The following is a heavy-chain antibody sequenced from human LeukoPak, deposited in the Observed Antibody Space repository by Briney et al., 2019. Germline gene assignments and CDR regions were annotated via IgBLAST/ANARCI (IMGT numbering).Heavy chain of an antibody. J-gene: IGHJ4*02. CDR2: IRYDGTSK. V-gene: IGHV3-30*02. CDR3: AKETRGSYSDY. CDR1: GYTFSSSG. Sequence: GGSLRLSCAASGYTFSSSGMHWVRQAPGKGLEWVAFIRYDGTSKYYADSVKGRFTISRDNSKNTVYLQMNSLRAEDTAVYYCAKETRGSYSDYWGQGTLVTVSS. D-gene: IGHD1-26*01.